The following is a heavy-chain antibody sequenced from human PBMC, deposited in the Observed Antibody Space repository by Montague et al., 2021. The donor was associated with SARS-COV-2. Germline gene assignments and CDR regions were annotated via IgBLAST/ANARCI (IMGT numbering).Heavy chain of an antibody. CDR3: ARLGDILTGYYNSFDP. D-gene: IGHD3-9*01. V-gene: IGHV4-39*01. CDR2: IYTSGST. CDR1: GGSISSSSYY. Sequence: SETLSLTCTVSGGSISSSSYYWGWIRQPPGKGLEWIGSIYTSGSTNYNPSLNSRVTIPVDTSKNQFSLKLSSVTAADTAVYYCARLGDILTGYYNSFDPWGQGTLVTVSS. J-gene: IGHJ5*02.